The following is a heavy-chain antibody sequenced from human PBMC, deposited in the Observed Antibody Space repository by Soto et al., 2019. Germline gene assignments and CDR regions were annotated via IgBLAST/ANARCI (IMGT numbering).Heavy chain of an antibody. CDR3: GGLGCHEGGTRAFDI. V-gene: IGHV3-11*06. Sequence: GGSLRLSCAASGFTFSDYYMSWIRQAPGKGLEWVSFISSSSSYTNYADSVKGRFTISRDNAKNSLYLQMNSLRAEDTAVYYYGGLGCHEGGTRAFDIWGQGTMVTVSS. D-gene: IGHD2-15*01. CDR2: ISSSSSYT. J-gene: IGHJ3*02. CDR1: GFTFSDYY.